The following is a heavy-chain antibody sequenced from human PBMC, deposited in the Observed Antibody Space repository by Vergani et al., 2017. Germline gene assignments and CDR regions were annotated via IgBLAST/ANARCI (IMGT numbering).Heavy chain of an antibody. V-gene: IGHV4-59*11. CDR2: IHYSENT. D-gene: IGHD6-19*01. CDR1: FDSIRNLY. J-gene: IGHJ5*02. CDR3: ASDTHSGQRADR. Sequence: QVQLQESGPGLVKSSETLYLTCSVSFDSIRNLYCNWIRQPPGKGLERIGSIHYSENTNYNPSLKTRVTISVDTSKNQFSLTLTSVTAADTAVYYCASDTHSGQRADRWGQGILVTVTS.